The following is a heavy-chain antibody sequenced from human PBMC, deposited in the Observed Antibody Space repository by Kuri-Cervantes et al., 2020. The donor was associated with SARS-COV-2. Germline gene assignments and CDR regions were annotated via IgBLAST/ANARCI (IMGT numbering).Heavy chain of an antibody. J-gene: IGHJ6*02. D-gene: IGHD2-2*03. Sequence: GSLRLSCTVSGASISSSTYYWGWIRQSPGKGLEWLGSIYESGDTYYSSSLKSRLSLSVDTSKNQFSLKLSSVTAADTAVYYCARIMDIVVVPAAGYGMDVWGQGTTVTVSS. CDR2: IYESGDT. V-gene: IGHV4-39*01. CDR3: ARIMDIVVVPAAGYGMDV. CDR1: GASISSSTYY.